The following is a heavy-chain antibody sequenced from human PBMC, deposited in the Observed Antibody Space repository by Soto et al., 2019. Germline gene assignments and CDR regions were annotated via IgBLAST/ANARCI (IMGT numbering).Heavy chain of an antibody. CDR2: IYWDDDK. CDR1: GFSLSTSGVG. D-gene: IGHD3-10*01. Sequence: QITLKESGPTLVKPTQTLTLTCTFSGFSLSTSGVGVGWIRQPPGKALEWLALIYWDDDKRYSPSLKSRLTITKDTPKNQVVLTMANMDPVDTATYYCAHRLGAYYGSGSYYGYWGQGTLVTVSS. CDR3: AHRLGAYYGSGSYYGY. V-gene: IGHV2-5*02. J-gene: IGHJ4*02.